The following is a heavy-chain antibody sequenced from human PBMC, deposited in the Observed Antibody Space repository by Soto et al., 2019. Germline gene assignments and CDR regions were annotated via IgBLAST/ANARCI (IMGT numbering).Heavy chain of an antibody. J-gene: IGHJ6*03. Sequence: GGSLRLSCAASGFTFSSYGMHWVRQAPGKGLERVAVISYDGSNKYYADSVKGRFTISRDNSKNTLYLQMNSLRAEDTAVYYCAKDGSRVVVAATSYYYYYMDVWGKGTTVTVSS. CDR1: GFTFSSYG. D-gene: IGHD2-15*01. V-gene: IGHV3-30*18. CDR2: ISYDGSNK. CDR3: AKDGSRVVVAATSYYYYYMDV.